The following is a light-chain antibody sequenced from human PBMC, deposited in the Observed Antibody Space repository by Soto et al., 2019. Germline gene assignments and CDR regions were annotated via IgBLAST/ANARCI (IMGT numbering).Light chain of an antibody. J-gene: IGKJ1*01. CDR3: QQSSDSPQT. CDR1: QSIATF. V-gene: IGKV1-39*01. Sequence: QMTQSPSSLSASVGDRVTIICRASQSIATFLNWYQQKLGKAPKLLIYATSNLKGGVPSRFSGSGSGTDFTLTISSLQPEDSASYYCQQSSDSPQTFGQGTKVEI. CDR2: ATS.